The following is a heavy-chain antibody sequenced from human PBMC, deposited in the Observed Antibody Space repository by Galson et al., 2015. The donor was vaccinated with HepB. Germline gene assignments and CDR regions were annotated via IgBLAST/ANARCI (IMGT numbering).Heavy chain of an antibody. J-gene: IGHJ6*02. V-gene: IGHV3-21*06. CDR3: ARGYDGDDAGEDYGMDV. CDR2: ISTRSTYI. CDR1: GFNFGSYF. D-gene: IGHD4-17*01. Sequence: SLRLSCAGSGFNFGSYFMNWVRQAPGKGLEWVAYISTRSTYIYYADSMKGRFTISRDDAKNSLYLQMKSLRADDTAVYYCARGYDGDDAGEDYGMDVWGPGATGTVAS.